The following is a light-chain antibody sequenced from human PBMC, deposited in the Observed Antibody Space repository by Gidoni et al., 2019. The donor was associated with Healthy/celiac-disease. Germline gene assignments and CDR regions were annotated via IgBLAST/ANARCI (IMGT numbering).Light chain of an antibody. CDR3: QHPGT. CDR2: AAS. CDR1: QSISSN. Sequence: EMVMTQSPATLSVSPGERATLSCSASQSISSNLAWYQQKPGQAPRLLIYAASTRATGIPARFSGSGSGTEFTLTISSLQSEDFAVYYCQHPGTFGQGTKLEIK. J-gene: IGKJ2*02. V-gene: IGKV3-15*01.